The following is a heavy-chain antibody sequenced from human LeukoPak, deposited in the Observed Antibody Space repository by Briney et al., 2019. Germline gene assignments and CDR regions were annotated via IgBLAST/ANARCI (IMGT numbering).Heavy chain of an antibody. J-gene: IGHJ4*02. CDR3: ARQGPGCSLDS. CDR1: GYTFTRYY. CDR2: INPSGGST. Sequence: ASVKVSCKASGYTFTRYYMHWVRQAPGQGLEWMGIINPSGGSTSYAQKFQGRVTMTRDTSTSTVYMELSSLRSADTAVYYCARQGPGCSLDSWGQGTLVTVSS. V-gene: IGHV1-46*01. D-gene: IGHD3-10*02.